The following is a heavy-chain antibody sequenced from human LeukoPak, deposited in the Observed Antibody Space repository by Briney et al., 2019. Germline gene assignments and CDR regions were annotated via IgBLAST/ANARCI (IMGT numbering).Heavy chain of an antibody. J-gene: IGHJ6*03. Sequence: SVKVSCKASGGTFSSYAISWVRQAPGQGLEWMGGIIPIFGTANYAQKFQGRVTIPADESTSTAYMELSSLRSEDTAVYYCARGPDYYDSSGYDYYYMDVWGKGTTVTVSS. V-gene: IGHV1-69*13. D-gene: IGHD3-22*01. CDR3: ARGPDYYDSSGYDYYYMDV. CDR1: GGTFSSYA. CDR2: IIPIFGTA.